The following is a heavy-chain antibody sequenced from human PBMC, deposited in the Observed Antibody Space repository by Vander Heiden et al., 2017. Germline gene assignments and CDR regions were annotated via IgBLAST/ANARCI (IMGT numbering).Heavy chain of an antibody. Sequence: QAHLVQSGAEVKKPGASVDGPCMASGYTFTSYGIRWVRQAPGQGLEWMGWISAYNRNTNYAQKFQGRVTMTTDTSTSTAFRELRSLRSDDTAVYYCARDGMGATRSWFDRWGQGTLVTVSS. J-gene: IGHJ5*02. CDR1: GYTFTSYG. D-gene: IGHD1-26*01. CDR3: ARDGMGATRSWFDR. V-gene: IGHV1-18*01. CDR2: ISAYNRNT.